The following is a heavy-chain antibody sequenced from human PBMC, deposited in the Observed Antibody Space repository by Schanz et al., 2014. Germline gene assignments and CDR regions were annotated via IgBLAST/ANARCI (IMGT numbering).Heavy chain of an antibody. CDR2: ITTGGNT. J-gene: IGHJ3*02. D-gene: IGHD3-10*01. Sequence: VQLLQSGGALVQPGGSLRLSCSASGFTFSTYAMSWARQTPGKGLEWVSSITTGGNTYYRDSVKGRFIVSRDNSKNTLYVQMNSLRAEDTAVYYCAKAKSGAHGAFDIWGQGTMVTDSS. CDR3: AKAKSGAHGAFDI. CDR1: GFTFSTYA. V-gene: IGHV3-23*01.